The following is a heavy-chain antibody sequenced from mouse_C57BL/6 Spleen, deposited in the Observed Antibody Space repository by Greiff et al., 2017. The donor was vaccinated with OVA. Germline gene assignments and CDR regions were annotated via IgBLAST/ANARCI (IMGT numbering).Heavy chain of an antibody. D-gene: IGHD4-1*01. CDR1: GFTFSDYG. CDR3: ATGGGFAY. CDR2: ISSGSSTI. V-gene: IGHV5-17*01. Sequence: DVMLVESGGGLVKPGGSLKLSCAASGFTFSDYGMHWVRQAPEKGLEWVAYISSGSSTIHYADTVKGRFTISRDNAKNTLFLQMTSLRSEDTAMYYCATGGGFAYWGQGTLVTVSA. J-gene: IGHJ3*01.